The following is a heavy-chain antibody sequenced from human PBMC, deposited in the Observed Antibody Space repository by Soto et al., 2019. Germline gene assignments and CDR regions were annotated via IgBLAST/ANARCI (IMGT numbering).Heavy chain of an antibody. CDR2: ISRDGESM. CDR3: ARPNGESIHYYHGMDV. Sequence: QVQLVESGGGLVKPGGSLRLSCAASGFTFSDYYMAWIRQAPGKGLEYDSYISRDGESMYYAESVKGRFTISRANAKNPLSLQMNSLRAEDTAVYYCARPNGESIHYYHGMDVWGQGTTVTVSS. V-gene: IGHV3-11*01. J-gene: IGHJ6*02. CDR1: GFTFSDYY. D-gene: IGHD3-10*01.